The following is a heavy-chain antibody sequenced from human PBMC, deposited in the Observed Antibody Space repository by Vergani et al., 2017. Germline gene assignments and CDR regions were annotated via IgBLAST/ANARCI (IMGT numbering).Heavy chain of an antibody. CDR2: ISYDGSNK. Sequence: QVQLVESGGGVVQPGRSLRLSCAASGFTFSSYGMHWVRQAPGKGLEWVAVISYDGSNKYYADSVKGRFTISRDNSKNTLYLQMNSLRAEDTAVYYCAKDTGYSSGWYSIPYYFDYWGQGTLVTVSS. J-gene: IGHJ4*02. CDR1: GFTFSSYG. D-gene: IGHD6-19*01. V-gene: IGHV3-30*18. CDR3: AKDTGYSSGWYSIPYYFDY.